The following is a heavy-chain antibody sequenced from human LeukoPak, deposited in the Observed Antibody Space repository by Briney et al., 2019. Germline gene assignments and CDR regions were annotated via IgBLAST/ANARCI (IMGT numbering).Heavy chain of an antibody. Sequence: PGGSLRLSCAASGFIVSSNYMSWVRQAPGKGLEWVGFIRSKAYGGTTEYAASVKGRFTISRDDSKSIAYLQMNSLKTEDTAVYYCTRHYYYYMDVWGKGTTVTVSS. CDR2: IRSKAYGGTT. V-gene: IGHV3-49*04. CDR3: TRHYYYYMDV. CDR1: GFIVSSNY. J-gene: IGHJ6*03.